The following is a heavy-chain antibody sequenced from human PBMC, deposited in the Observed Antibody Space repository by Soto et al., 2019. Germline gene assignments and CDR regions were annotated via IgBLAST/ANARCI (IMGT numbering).Heavy chain of an antibody. CDR2: IKQDGSEK. CDR1: GFTFSSYW. CDR3: ARDNVGYSSGWYGNWFDP. V-gene: IGHV3-7*01. D-gene: IGHD6-19*01. Sequence: GGSLRLSCAASGFTFSSYWMSWVRQAPGKGLEWVANIKQDGSEKYYVDSVKGRFTISRDNAKNSLYLQMNSLRAEDTAVYYCARDNVGYSSGWYGNWFDPWGQGTLVTVSS. J-gene: IGHJ5*02.